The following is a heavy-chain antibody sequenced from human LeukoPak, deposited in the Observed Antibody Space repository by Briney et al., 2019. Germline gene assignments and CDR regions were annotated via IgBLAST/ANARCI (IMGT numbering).Heavy chain of an antibody. D-gene: IGHD2-8*01. CDR1: GYTFNSYD. CDR2: INPNSGGT. Sequence: ASVKVSCKASGYTFNSYDINWVRQATGQGLEWMGWINPNSGGTNYAQKFQGRVTMTRDTSISTAYMELSRLRSDDTAVYYCARDDCTNGVCYTLWGQGTLVTVSS. V-gene: IGHV1-2*02. CDR3: ARDDCTNGVCYTL. J-gene: IGHJ4*02.